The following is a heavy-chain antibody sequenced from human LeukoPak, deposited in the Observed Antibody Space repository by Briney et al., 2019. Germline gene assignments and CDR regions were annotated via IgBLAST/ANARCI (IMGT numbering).Heavy chain of an antibody. CDR2: IKSKTDGGTT. J-gene: IGHJ4*02. D-gene: IGHD5-12*01. CDR1: GFTFSNAW. V-gene: IGHV3-15*01. Sequence: GGSLRLSCAASGFTFSNAWMSWVRQAPGKGLGWVGRIKSKTDGGTTDYAAPVKGRFTISRDDSKNTLYLQMNSLKTEDTAVYYCTTCQLKSGYSGYEDGYFDYWGQGTLVTVSS. CDR3: TTCQLKSGYSGYEDGYFDY.